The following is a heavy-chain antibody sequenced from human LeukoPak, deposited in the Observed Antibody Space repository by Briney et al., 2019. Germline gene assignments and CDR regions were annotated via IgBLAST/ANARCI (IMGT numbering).Heavy chain of an antibody. D-gene: IGHD4-17*01. V-gene: IGHV1-8*01. CDR1: EYTFTSYD. Sequence: ASVKVSSKASEYTFTSYDINWVRQATGQGREWMGWMNPNSGNTGYAQKFQGRVTMTRNTSIDTAYMELSSLRSEDTAVYYCARGPFARPNSVNLYGDLDYWGQGTLVTVSS. CDR2: MNPNSGNT. CDR3: ARGPFARPNSVNLYGDLDY. J-gene: IGHJ4*02.